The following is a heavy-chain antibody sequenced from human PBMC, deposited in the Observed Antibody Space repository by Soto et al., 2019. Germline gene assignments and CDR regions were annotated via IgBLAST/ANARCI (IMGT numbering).Heavy chain of an antibody. Sequence: SETLSLTCTVSGGSINNYYWGWIRQPPGKGLEWIGYISYSGNTNQNPSLQSRVTMSVVTSKNQFSLKVNSVTAADTAIYYCATVIMSPYSGTYPPRYYFDYWGQGTLVTVS. CDR3: ATVIMSPYSGTYPPRYYFDY. J-gene: IGHJ4*02. CDR1: GGSINNYY. CDR2: ISYSGNT. V-gene: IGHV4-59*01. D-gene: IGHD1-26*01.